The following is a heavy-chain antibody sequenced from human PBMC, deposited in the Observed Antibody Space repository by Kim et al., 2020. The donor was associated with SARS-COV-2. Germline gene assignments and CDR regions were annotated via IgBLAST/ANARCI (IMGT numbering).Heavy chain of an antibody. J-gene: IGHJ6*02. CDR3: ASCSSTSCYRGDDYYYGMDV. CDR1: GGTFSSYA. Sequence: SVKVSCKASGGTFSSYAISWVRQAPGQGLEWMGGIIPIFGTANYAQKFQGRVTITADESTSTAYMELSSLRSEDTAVYYCASCSSTSCYRGDDYYYGMDVWGQGTTVTVSS. V-gene: IGHV1-69*13. D-gene: IGHD2-2*01. CDR2: IIPIFGTA.